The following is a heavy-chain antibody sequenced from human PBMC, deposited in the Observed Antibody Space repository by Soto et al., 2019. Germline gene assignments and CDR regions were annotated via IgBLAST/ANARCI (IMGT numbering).Heavy chain of an antibody. D-gene: IGHD6-19*01. Sequence: QVRLQESGPGLVKPSETLSLTCTVSGDSISSFYWSWIRQPPGKGLEWIGYIYYSGSTNYNPSLKSRVTISVDTPKNQFSLKLSSVTAADTAVYYCAREMRTYSSGWFDFWGQGTLVTVSS. CDR2: IYYSGST. CDR3: AREMRTYSSGWFDF. J-gene: IGHJ4*02. V-gene: IGHV4-59*01. CDR1: GDSISSFY.